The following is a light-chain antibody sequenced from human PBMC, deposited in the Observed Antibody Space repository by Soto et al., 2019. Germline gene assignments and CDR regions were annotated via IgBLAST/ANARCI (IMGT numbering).Light chain of an antibody. CDR2: GAS. CDR3: HQYGSSSWT. V-gene: IGKV3-20*01. CDR1: QSVSSSY. J-gene: IGKJ1*01. Sequence: EIVLTQSPGTLSLSPGARAPLSCRASQSVSSSYLAWYQQKPGQAPRLLIYGASSRATGIPDRFSGSGSGTDFTLTISRLEPEDFAVYYCHQYGSSSWTFGQGTKVDIK.